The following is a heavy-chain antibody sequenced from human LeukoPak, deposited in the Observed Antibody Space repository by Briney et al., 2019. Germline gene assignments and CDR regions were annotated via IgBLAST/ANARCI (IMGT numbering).Heavy chain of an antibody. Sequence: GGSLRLSCAASGFTFSSYGMSWVRQAPGKGLEWVSAISGSGGSTYYADSVKGRFTISRDNSKNTLYLQMNSLRAGDTAVYYCAKDQGYSYGYGDYWGQGTLVTVSS. J-gene: IGHJ4*02. CDR1: GFTFSSYG. CDR3: AKDQGYSYGYGDY. D-gene: IGHD5-18*01. V-gene: IGHV3-23*01. CDR2: ISGSGGST.